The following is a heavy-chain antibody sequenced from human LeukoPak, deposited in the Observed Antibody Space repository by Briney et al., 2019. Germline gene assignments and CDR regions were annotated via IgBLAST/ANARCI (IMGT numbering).Heavy chain of an antibody. CDR1: GFTFNIYA. Sequence: PGGSLRLSCAASGFTFNIYAMSWVRQAPGKGLEWVSAISGGGRSTYYADSAKGRFTISRDNSINTLFLQMNSLRAEDTAVYYCARDAGSSLWFDPWGQGTLVTVSS. D-gene: IGHD3-10*01. J-gene: IGHJ5*02. V-gene: IGHV3-23*01. CDR2: ISGGGRST. CDR3: ARDAGSSLWFDP.